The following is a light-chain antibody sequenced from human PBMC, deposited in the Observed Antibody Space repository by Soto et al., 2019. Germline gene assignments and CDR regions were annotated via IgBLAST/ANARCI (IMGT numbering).Light chain of an antibody. Sequence: EIVLTQSPATLSSSPGERATLSCRASQSVSSYLAWYQQKPGQAPRLLIYDASNRATGIPARFSGSGSGTDFTLTISSLEPEDFAVYYCQQRSNWPVTFGQGTKVEIK. V-gene: IGKV3-11*01. CDR2: DAS. J-gene: IGKJ1*01. CDR1: QSVSSY. CDR3: QQRSNWPVT.